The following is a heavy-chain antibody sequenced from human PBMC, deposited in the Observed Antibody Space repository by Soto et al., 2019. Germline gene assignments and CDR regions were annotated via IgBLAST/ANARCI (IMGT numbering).Heavy chain of an antibody. D-gene: IGHD6-19*01. V-gene: IGHV1-18*01. CDR1: GYTFTSYG. CDR3: ARTYSSGWPDSD. CDR2: ISAYNGNT. Sequence: EASVKVSCKASGYTFTSYGISWVRQAPGQGLERMGWISAYNGNTNYAQKLQGRVTMTTDTSTSTAYMELRSLRSDDTAVYYCARTYSSGWPDSDWGQGTLVTSPQ. J-gene: IGHJ4*02.